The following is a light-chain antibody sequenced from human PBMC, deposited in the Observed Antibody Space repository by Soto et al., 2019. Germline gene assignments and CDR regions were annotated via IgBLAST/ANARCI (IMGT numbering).Light chain of an antibody. CDR2: KAS. CDR1: QTISSW. Sequence: DIQMTQSPSTLSGSVGDRVTITCRASQTISSWLAWYQQKPGKAPKLLIYKASTLKSGVPSRFSGSGSGTEFTLTISSLQPDDFATYYCQQADSFTTFGPGTKVDIK. J-gene: IGKJ3*01. CDR3: QQADSFTT. V-gene: IGKV1-5*03.